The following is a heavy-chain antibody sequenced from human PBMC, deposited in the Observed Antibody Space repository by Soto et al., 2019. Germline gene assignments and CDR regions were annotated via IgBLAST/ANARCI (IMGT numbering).Heavy chain of an antibody. CDR3: ARGADTALVRGYNWFDP. Sequence: SETLSLTCAIYGGSFSDYYWSWIRQPPGKGLEWIGEINHSGSTNYNPSLKSRVTMSVDTSKNQFSLRLNSVTAADTAVYYCARGADTALVRGYNWFDPWGQGTLVTVSS. J-gene: IGHJ5*02. CDR2: INHSGST. CDR1: GGSFSDYY. V-gene: IGHV4-34*01. D-gene: IGHD5-18*01.